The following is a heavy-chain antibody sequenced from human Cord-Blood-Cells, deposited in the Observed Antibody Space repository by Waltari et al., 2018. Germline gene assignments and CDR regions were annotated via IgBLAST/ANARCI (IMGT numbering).Heavy chain of an antibody. D-gene: IGHD1-26*01. CDR1: GFTFSSYG. Sequence: QVQLVESGGGVVQPGRSLRLSCAASGFTFSSYGMHWVSQAPGKGLEWVAVIWYDGSNKYYADSVKGRFTISRDNSKNTLYLQMNSLRAEDTAVYYCARDSAKGSYYWYFDLWGRGTLVTVSS. V-gene: IGHV3-33*01. CDR3: ARDSAKGSYYWYFDL. CDR2: IWYDGSNK. J-gene: IGHJ2*01.